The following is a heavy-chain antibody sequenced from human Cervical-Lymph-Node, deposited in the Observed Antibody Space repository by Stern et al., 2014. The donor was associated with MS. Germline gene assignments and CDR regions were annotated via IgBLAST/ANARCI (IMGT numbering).Heavy chain of an antibody. D-gene: IGHD3-9*01. Sequence: VQLVQSGAEVKKPGSSVTLSCKASGGTFQHLAVNWVRQVPGPPLAWMGVILPTFASPNHAPTFLTRLTFTSDNATNPVYMGLYSLTSDDTAIYYWVRGLRGFDSWCFDLWGRGTLVTVSS. V-gene: IGHV1-69*06. CDR2: ILPTFASP. CDR1: GGTFQHLA. CDR3: VRGLRGFDSWCFDL. J-gene: IGHJ2*01.